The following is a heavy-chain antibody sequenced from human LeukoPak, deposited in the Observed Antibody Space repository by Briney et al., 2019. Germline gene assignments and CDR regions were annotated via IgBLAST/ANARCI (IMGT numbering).Heavy chain of an antibody. V-gene: IGHV4-34*01. CDR1: GGPFSGYY. J-gene: IGHJ5*02. CDR3: ARGERWADFWSGYYNNWFDP. D-gene: IGHD3-3*01. Sequence: SETLSLTCAVYGGPFSGYYWSWIRQPPGKGLEWIGEINHSGSTNYNPSLKSRVTISVDTSKNQFSLKLSSVTAADTAVYYCARGERWADFWSGYYNNWFDPWGQGTLVTVSS. CDR2: INHSGST.